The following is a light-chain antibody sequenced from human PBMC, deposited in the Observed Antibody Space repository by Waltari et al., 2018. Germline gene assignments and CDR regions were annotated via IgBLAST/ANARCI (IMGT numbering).Light chain of an antibody. Sequence: DIVLTQSPATLSLSPGDTATLSCGASQSVGSYLAWYQQKPGQPPRLLIYDASNRATGVPARFRGSGSGTEFTLTISSLEAEDFAVYYCQQRSNWTPHTFGQGARLDIK. CDR2: DAS. V-gene: IGKV3-11*01. J-gene: IGKJ2*01. CDR3: QQRSNWTPHT. CDR1: QSVGSY.